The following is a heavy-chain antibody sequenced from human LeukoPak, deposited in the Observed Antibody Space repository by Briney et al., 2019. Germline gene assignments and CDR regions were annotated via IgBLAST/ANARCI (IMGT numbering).Heavy chain of an antibody. Sequence: SETLSLTCTVSGGSIRNYYWSWIRQPPGKGLEWIGYIFYSGSTNYNPSLKSRVTISVDTSKNQFSLKLSSVTAADTAVYYCARGGWELRGAWFDPWGQGTLVTVSS. D-gene: IGHD1-26*01. J-gene: IGHJ5*02. CDR1: GGSIRNYY. V-gene: IGHV4-59*01. CDR2: IFYSGST. CDR3: ARGGWELRGAWFDP.